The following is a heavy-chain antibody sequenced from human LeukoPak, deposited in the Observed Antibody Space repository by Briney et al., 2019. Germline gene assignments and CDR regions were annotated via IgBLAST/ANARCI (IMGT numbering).Heavy chain of an antibody. J-gene: IGHJ4*02. D-gene: IGHD1-26*01. CDR3: ATLGATSFDY. V-gene: IGHV1-2*02. Sequence: GSVKVSCKTSGYTFTDYYIHWVRQAPGQGLEWMGWIVPNSGGTKYAQKFQGRVTMTRGTSISTAYMELSRLRYDDTAVYYCATLGATSFDYWGQGALVTVSS. CDR2: IVPNSGGT. CDR1: GYTFTDYY.